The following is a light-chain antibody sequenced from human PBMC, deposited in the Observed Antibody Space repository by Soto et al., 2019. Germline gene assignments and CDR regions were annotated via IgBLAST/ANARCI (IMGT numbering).Light chain of an antibody. V-gene: IGKV1-6*01. Sequence: IQMTQSPSSLSASVGDRVTITCRASQGVRDDVGWYQQKPGKAPKLLIYSASTLQSGVPSRFSGSGSGTDFTLTISGLEHEDLATYYCLQESNYPLTFGGGTKVEIK. J-gene: IGKJ4*01. CDR2: SAS. CDR1: QGVRDD. CDR3: LQESNYPLT.